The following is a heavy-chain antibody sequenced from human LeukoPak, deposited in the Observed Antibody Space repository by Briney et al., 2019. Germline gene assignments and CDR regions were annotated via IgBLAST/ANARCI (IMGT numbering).Heavy chain of an antibody. J-gene: IGHJ4*02. V-gene: IGHV4-38-2*02. Sequence: SETLSLTCTVSGYSISSGYYWGWIRQPPGKGLEWIGSIYHSGSTYYNPSLKSRVTISVDTSKNQFSLKLSSVTAADTAVYYCARGGFLVYLPQDWGQGTLVTVSS. D-gene: IGHD2-8*01. CDR2: IYHSGST. CDR1: GYSISSGYY. CDR3: ARGGFLVYLPQD.